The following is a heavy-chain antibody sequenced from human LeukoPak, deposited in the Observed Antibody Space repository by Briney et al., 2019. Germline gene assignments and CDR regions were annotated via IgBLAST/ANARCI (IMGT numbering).Heavy chain of an antibody. CDR1: GGSFSGYY. CDR2: INHSEST. Sequence: PSETLSLTCAVYGGSFSGYYWSWIRQPPGKGLELIGEINHSESTNYNPSLKSRVTISVDTSKNQFSLKLSSVTAADTAVYYCARTSDPGGYYYYYYMDVWGKGTTVTVSS. J-gene: IGHJ6*03. D-gene: IGHD3-16*01. V-gene: IGHV4-34*01. CDR3: ARTSDPGGYYYYYYMDV.